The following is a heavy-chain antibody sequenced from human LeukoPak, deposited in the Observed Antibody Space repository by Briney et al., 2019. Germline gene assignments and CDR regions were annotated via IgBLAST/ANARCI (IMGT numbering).Heavy chain of an antibody. V-gene: IGHV1-8*01. CDR2: MNPNSGNT. J-gene: IGHJ5*02. CDR1: GYTFTSYD. Sequence: ASVKVSCKASGYTFTSYDINWVRLATGQGLEWMGWMNPNSGNTGYAQKFQGRVTMTRNTSISTAYMELSSLRSEDTAVYYCARDLQHMNWFDPWGQGTLVTVSS. CDR3: ARDLQHMNWFDP.